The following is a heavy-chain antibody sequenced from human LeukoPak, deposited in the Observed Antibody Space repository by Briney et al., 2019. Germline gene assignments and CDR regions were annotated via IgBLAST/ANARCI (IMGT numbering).Heavy chain of an antibody. J-gene: IGHJ4*02. CDR3: ARDYGDYYFDY. D-gene: IGHD4-17*01. V-gene: IGHV4-61*01. CDR2: IYYSGST. Sequence: SQTLSLTCTVSGGSISSGHYYWSWIRQPPGKGLEWIGYIYYSGSTNYNPSLKSRVTISVDTSKNQFSLKLSSVTAADTAVYYCARDYGDYYFDYWGQGTLVTVSS. CDR1: GGSISSGHYY.